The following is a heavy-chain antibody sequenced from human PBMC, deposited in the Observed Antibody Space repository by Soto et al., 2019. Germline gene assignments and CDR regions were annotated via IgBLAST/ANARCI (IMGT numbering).Heavy chain of an antibody. CDR1: GFTFSSYS. CDR3: ARGPEDYDILTGPPLDV. J-gene: IGHJ6*02. V-gene: IGHV3-21*04. CDR2: ISSSSSYI. D-gene: IGHD3-9*01. Sequence: GGSLRLSCAASGFTFSSYSMNWVRQAPGKGLEWVSSISSSSSYIYYADSVKGRFTISRDNAKNSLYLQMNSLRAEDTAVYYCARGPEDYDILTGPPLDVWGQGTTVTVSS.